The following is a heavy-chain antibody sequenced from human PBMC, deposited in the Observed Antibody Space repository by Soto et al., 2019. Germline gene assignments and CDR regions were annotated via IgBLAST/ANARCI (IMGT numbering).Heavy chain of an antibody. J-gene: IGHJ4*02. V-gene: IGHV4-4*02. CDR3: ARVFSSGSGWMYYFDF. CDR2: IYYTGAT. Sequence: QVQLQESGPGLVESSGTLSLTCEVSSGSISSGNWWSWVRQPPVKGLEWIGEIYYTGATNYNPSLKSRVTITIDKSKDQFSMNLRSATASATAVYYCARVFSSGSGWMYYFDFWGQGILVSVSS. D-gene: IGHD6-25*01. CDR1: SGSISSGNW.